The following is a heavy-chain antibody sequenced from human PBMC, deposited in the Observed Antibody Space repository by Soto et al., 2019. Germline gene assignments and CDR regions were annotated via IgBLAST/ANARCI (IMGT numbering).Heavy chain of an antibody. CDR3: ASFSKAYYYYGMDV. V-gene: IGHV1-3*01. CDR2: INAGNGNT. Sequence: GASVKVSCKASGYTFTSYAMHWVRQAPGQRLEWMGCINAGNGNTEYSQKFQGRVTITRDTSASTAYMELSSLRSEDTAVYYCASFSKAYYYYGMDVWGQGTTVTVSS. CDR1: GYTFTSYA. J-gene: IGHJ6*02.